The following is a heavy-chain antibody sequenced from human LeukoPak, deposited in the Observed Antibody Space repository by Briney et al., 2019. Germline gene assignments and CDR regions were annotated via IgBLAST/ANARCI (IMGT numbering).Heavy chain of an antibody. CDR1: GFTFSSYW. J-gene: IGHJ4*02. D-gene: IGHD6-19*01. V-gene: IGHV3-74*01. CDR3: ARSNSSRWYYFDY. Sequence: GGSLRLSCAASGFTFSSYWMHWVRQAPGKELVWVSRIKSDGSATSNADSVKGRFTISRDNAKNTLYLQMNSLRAEDTAVYYCARSNSSRWYYFDYWGQGTLVTVSS. CDR2: IKSDGSAT.